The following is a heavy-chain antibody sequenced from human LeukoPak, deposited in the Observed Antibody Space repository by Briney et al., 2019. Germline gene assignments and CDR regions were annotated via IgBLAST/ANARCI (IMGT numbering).Heavy chain of an antibody. Sequence: ASVRVSCKASGYTFTGYYMHWVRQAPGQGLEWMGWINPNSGGTNYAQKFQGRVTMTRDTSISTAYMELSRLRSDDTAVYYCVSGTPRGYYGSGSYYNHWGQGTLVTVSS. D-gene: IGHD3-10*01. CDR2: INPNSGGT. V-gene: IGHV1-2*02. CDR1: GYTFTGYY. CDR3: VSGTPRGYYGSGSYYNH. J-gene: IGHJ5*02.